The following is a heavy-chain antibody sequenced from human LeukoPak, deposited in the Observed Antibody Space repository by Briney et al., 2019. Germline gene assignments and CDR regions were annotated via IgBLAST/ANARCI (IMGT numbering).Heavy chain of an antibody. CDR1: GGSISSGSYY. Sequence: SETLSLTRTVSGGSISSGSYYWSWIRQPAGKGLEWIGRIYTSGSTNYNPSLQSRVTISVDTSKNRFSLKLSSVTAADTAVYYCATEVAGYWGQGTLVTVSS. V-gene: IGHV4-61*02. CDR2: IYTSGST. J-gene: IGHJ4*02. D-gene: IGHD1-1*01. CDR3: ATEVAGY.